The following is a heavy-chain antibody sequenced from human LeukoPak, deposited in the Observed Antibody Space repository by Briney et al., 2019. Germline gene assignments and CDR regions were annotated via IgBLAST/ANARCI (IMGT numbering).Heavy chain of an antibody. CDR3: ARYGFSSVWQGGWHAFDI. J-gene: IGHJ3*02. CDR1: GYTFTMYY. D-gene: IGHD6-25*01. CDR2: INPTDGAT. V-gene: IGHV1-46*01. Sequence: ASVKVSCKASGYTFTMYYIHWVRQAPGQGLEWMGVINPTDGATTYAQRFQGGVTMTRDMSTSTVYMELSSLRSEDTAVYYCARYGFSSVWQGGWHAFDIWGHGTMVIVSS.